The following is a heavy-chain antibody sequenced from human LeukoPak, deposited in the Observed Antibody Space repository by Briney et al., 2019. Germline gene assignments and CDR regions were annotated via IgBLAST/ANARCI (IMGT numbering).Heavy chain of an antibody. V-gene: IGHV3-23*01. Sequence: GGSLRLSCAASGFTFSTYAVGWVRQAPGKGLEWVSCINGRGVSTYYADSVKGRFTIARDNSKNTLSLQMNSLRAEDTAVYYCAREPYYDCSGSFDYWGQGTLVTVSS. CDR3: AREPYYDCSGSFDY. CDR1: GFTFSTYA. J-gene: IGHJ4*02. D-gene: IGHD3-22*01. CDR2: INGRGVST.